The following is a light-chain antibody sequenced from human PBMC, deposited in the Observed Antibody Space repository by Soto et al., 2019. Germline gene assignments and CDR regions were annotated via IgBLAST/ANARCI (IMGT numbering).Light chain of an antibody. CDR3: ATWDDSLKRVV. J-gene: IGLJ2*01. CDR2: LNN. V-gene: IGLV1-44*01. Sequence: QLVLTQPPSASGTTGQRVTISCSGSSSNIGSETVNWYQHLPGTAPKLLIYLNNQRPSGVPDRFSGSKSDTSASLAISGLQSEDEADYYCATWDDSLKRVVFGGGTKLTVL. CDR1: SSNIGSET.